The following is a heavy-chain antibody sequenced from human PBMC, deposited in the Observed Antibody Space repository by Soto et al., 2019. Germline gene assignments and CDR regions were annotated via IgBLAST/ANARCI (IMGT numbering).Heavy chain of an antibody. D-gene: IGHD2-2*01. CDR1: GFTFNNYA. J-gene: IGHJ4*02. V-gene: IGHV3-23*01. Sequence: EVQLLESGGGLVQPGGSLRLSCAASGFTFNNYAMGWVRQAPGKGLEWVSAITGSGSDTYYVDSVKGRFTISRDNSKNTVYLQMNSLRAEDTAIYYCAKLGSSSWSPHYYFDYWGQGTLATVSS. CDR3: AKLGSSSWSPHYYFDY. CDR2: ITGSGSDT.